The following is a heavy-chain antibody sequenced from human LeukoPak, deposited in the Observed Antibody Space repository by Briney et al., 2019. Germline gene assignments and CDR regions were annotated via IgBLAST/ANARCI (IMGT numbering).Heavy chain of an antibody. J-gene: IGHJ6*03. V-gene: IGHV4-59*01. CDR2: IYYSGST. CDR3: ARIMTDTAMAMWYYYYYYMDV. Sequence: SEALSLTCTVSGGSISSYYWSWIRQPPGKGLEWIGYIYYSGSTNYNPSLKSRVTISVDTSKNQFSLKLSSVTAADTAVYYCARIMTDTAMAMWYYYYYYMDVWGKGTTVTVSS. D-gene: IGHD5-18*01. CDR1: GGSISSYY.